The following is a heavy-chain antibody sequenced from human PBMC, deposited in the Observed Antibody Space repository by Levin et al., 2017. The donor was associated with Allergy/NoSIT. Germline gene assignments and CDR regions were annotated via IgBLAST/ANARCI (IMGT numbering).Heavy chain of an antibody. J-gene: IGHJ5*02. CDR2: IWYDGSNK. V-gene: IGHV3-33*01. D-gene: IGHD1-26*01. CDR3: ARAVNSGSFRNWFDP. Sequence: GESLKISCAASGFTFSTYGMHWVRQAPGKGLEWVAVIWYDGSNKYYADSVKGRFTISRDNSKNTLYLQMNSLRAEDTAVYYCARAVNSGSFRNWFDPWGQGTLVTVSS. CDR1: GFTFSTYG.